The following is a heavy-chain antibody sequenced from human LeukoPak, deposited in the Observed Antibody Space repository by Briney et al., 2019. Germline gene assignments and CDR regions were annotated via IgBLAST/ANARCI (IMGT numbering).Heavy chain of an antibody. V-gene: IGHV3-21*04. J-gene: IGHJ4*02. D-gene: IGHD1-26*01. CDR1: GFTFISYS. Sequence: GGSLRLSCAASGFTFISYSMNWVRQAPGKGLEWVSSISSSTTYIYYADSVKGRFTISRDNSKNTLYLQMNSLRAEDTAVYYCAKDGVGATTNWGQGTLVTVSS. CDR2: ISSSTTYI. CDR3: AKDGVGATTN.